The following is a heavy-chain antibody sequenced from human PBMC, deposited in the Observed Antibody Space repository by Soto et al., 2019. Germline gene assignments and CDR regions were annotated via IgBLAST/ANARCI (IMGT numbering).Heavy chain of an antibody. CDR1: GFTFSSYA. J-gene: IGHJ4*02. CDR3: VKDAAYDFWSGYSDHEY. D-gene: IGHD3-3*01. CDR2: ISSNGGST. Sequence: SGGSLRLSCSASGFTFSSYAMHWVRQAPGKGLEYVSAISSNGGSTYYADSVKGRFTISRDNSKNTLYLQMSSLRAEDTAVYYCVKDAAYDFWSGYSDHEYWGQGTLVTVSS. V-gene: IGHV3-64D*08.